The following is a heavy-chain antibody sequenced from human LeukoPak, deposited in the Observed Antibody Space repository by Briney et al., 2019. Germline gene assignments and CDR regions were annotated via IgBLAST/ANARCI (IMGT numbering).Heavy chain of an antibody. D-gene: IGHD4-11*01. CDR3: ARGFPASDYSNYKPYYYYMDV. J-gene: IGHJ6*03. V-gene: IGHV4-61*02. CDR1: GGSISSSSYY. CDR2: IYTNGST. Sequence: SETLSLTCTVSGGSISSSSYYWSWIRQPAGKGLEWIGRIYTNGSTNYNPSLKSRITMSVDTSKNQFSLKLSSVTAADTAVYYCARGFPASDYSNYKPYYYYMDVWGKGTTVTVSS.